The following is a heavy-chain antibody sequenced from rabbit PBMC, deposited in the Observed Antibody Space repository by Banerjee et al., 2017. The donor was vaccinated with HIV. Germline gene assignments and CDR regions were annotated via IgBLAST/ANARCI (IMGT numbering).Heavy chain of an antibody. J-gene: IGHJ6*01. CDR1: GFSFSGTYY. D-gene: IGHD7-1*01. Sequence: QEQLVESGGGLVQPEGSLTLTCTASGFSFSGTYYMCWVRQAPGKGLQWIGCIGLGSRGRTYYASWAKGRFTITKPSSTTVTLQMTSLTAADTATYFCARYRDYRTGAVGYADLWGPGTLVTV. CDR2: IGLGSRGRT. CDR3: ARYRDYRTGAVGYADL. V-gene: IGHV1S45*01.